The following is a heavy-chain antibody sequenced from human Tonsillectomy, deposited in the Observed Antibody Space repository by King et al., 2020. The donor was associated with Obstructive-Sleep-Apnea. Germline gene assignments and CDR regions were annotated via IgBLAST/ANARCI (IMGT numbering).Heavy chain of an antibody. D-gene: IGHD3-10*01. CDR1: GGSFSDYY. CDR3: ARVPLSYYGSGSNWYFDL. J-gene: IGHJ2*01. Sequence: VQLQQWGAGLLKPSEILSLTCAVYGGSFSDYYWSWIRQPPGMGLEWIGEINHSGSTSYSPPLKSRVTISVDTSKNQFSLKLSSVTAADTAVYYCARVPLSYYGSGSNWYFDLWGRGTLVTVSS. CDR2: INHSGST. V-gene: IGHV4-34*01.